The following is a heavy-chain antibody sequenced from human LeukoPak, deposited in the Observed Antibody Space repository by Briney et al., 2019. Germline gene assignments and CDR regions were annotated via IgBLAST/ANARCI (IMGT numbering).Heavy chain of an antibody. V-gene: IGHV1-2*02. CDR1: GYTFTGYY. J-gene: IGHJ1*01. D-gene: IGHD2/OR15-2a*01. Sequence: ASVKVSCEASGYTFTGYYIHWVRQAPGQGLEWMRWINPNSGGTNYIQKFQGRVTMTRDTSISTAYMELSRLRSDDTAVYYCARSTTPNENEYFEHWGQGTLVTVSS. CDR3: ARSTTPNENEYFEH. CDR2: INPNSGGT.